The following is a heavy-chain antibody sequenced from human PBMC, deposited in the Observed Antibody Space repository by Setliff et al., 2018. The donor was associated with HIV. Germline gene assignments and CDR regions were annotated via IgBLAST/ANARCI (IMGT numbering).Heavy chain of an antibody. CDR2: INHSGTT. CDR3: AGENPDGWLHHYTCV. Sequence: PSETLSLTCTVSGGSFSDYYWSWIRQPPGKGLEWIGEINHSGTTNSNPSLKSRVTISVDTSKNQFSLRLTSVTAADTAVYYCAGENPDGWLHHYTCVWGKGTTVTVSS. V-gene: IGHV4-34*01. J-gene: IGHJ6*03. D-gene: IGHD2-15*01. CDR1: GGSFSDYY.